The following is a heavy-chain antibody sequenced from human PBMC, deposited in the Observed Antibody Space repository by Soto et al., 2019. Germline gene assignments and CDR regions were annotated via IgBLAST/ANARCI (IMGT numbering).Heavy chain of an antibody. Sequence: ASVKVSCKACGYTFTSYGISWVRQAPGQGREWMGWISAYNGNTNYAQKLQGRVTMTTDTSTSTAYMELRSLRSDDTAVYYCARWGPLKLLLYLHYFDYWGQGTLVTVSS. CDR2: ISAYNGNT. V-gene: IGHV1-18*01. CDR3: ARWGPLKLLLYLHYFDY. CDR1: GYTFTSYG. D-gene: IGHD2-15*01. J-gene: IGHJ4*02.